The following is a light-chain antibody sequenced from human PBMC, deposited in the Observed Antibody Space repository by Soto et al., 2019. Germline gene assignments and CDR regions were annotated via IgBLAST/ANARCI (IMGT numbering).Light chain of an antibody. J-gene: IGKJ1*01. CDR3: QQYNNWPLT. V-gene: IGKV3-15*01. CDR2: GAS. CDR1: QSIGRN. Sequence: EIVVTQSPATLSVSQGERVTLSCRASQSIGRNLAWCQQTPGQAPRLLIYGASTRVTGIPARFSGSGSGTEFTLTISNLQSEDFAVYYCQQYNNWPLTFGQGTKVDIK.